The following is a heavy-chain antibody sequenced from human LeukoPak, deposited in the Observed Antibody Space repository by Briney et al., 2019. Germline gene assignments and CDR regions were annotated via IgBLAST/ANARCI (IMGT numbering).Heavy chain of an antibody. CDR2: ISSSSSYI. J-gene: IGHJ4*02. Sequence: GGSLRLSCAASGFTFSSYSMNWVRQAPGKGLEWVSSISSSSSYIYYADSVKGRFTISRDNSRNTLYLQMNSLRPEDTAVYYCGGLAVFDYWGQGTLVTVSS. CDR1: GFTFSSYS. CDR3: GGLAVFDY. V-gene: IGHV3-21*01. D-gene: IGHD2-15*01.